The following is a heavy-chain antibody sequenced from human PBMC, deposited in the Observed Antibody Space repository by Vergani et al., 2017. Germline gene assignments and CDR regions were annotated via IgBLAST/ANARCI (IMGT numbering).Heavy chain of an antibody. V-gene: IGHV4-59*13. D-gene: IGHD3-9*01. CDR3: ARVMYRDEASTGYRIKGMDI. Sequence: QVQLEESGPGLVKPSETLSLTCTVSGGSFNTYYWSWIRQSPGKGLEWIGYIYSTGSTNYNPSLNSRVTMSVDTSKNQFSLKLRSVTAADTAVYFCARVMYRDEASTGYRIKGMDIWGQGTTVTISS. CDR2: IYSTGST. J-gene: IGHJ6*02. CDR1: GGSFNTYY.